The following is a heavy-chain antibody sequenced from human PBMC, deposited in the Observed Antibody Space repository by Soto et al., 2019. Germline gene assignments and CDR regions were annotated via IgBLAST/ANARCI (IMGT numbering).Heavy chain of an antibody. Sequence: ASVEVTSKASRDAITSNYMHWVQHSPGQGLEWMGIINPSGGTSYAQKFQGRVTMTRDTSTSTVYMELSSLRSEDTAVYYCARSLGSPAAMYFDYWGQGTLVTVSS. CDR3: ARSLGSPAAMYFDY. J-gene: IGHJ4*02. CDR2: INPSGGT. V-gene: IGHV1-46*01. CDR1: RDAITSNY. D-gene: IGHD2-2*01.